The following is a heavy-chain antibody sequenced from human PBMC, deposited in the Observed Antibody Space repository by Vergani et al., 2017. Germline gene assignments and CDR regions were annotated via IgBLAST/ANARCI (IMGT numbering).Heavy chain of an antibody. CDR3: ARQYYDYVCGSRNWFDP. V-gene: IGHV4-59*08. J-gene: IGHJ5*02. CDR1: GGSISSYY. Sequence: QVQLQESGPGLVKPSETLSLTCTVSGGSISSYYWSWIRQPPGKGLEWIGYIYYSGSTNYNPSLKSRVTISVDTSKNQFSLKLSSVTAADTAVYYCARQYYDYVCGSRNWFDPWGQGTLVTVSS. CDR2: IYYSGST. D-gene: IGHD3-16*01.